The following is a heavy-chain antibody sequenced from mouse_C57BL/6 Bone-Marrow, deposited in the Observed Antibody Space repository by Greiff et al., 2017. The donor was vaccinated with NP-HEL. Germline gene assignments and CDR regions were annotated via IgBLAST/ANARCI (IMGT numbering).Heavy chain of an antibody. CDR2: IDPENGDT. Sequence: EVQLQQSGAELVRPGASVKLSCTASGFNIKDDYMHWVKQRPEQGLEWIGWIDPENGDTEYASKFQGKATITADTSSNTAYLQLSSLTSEDTAVYYCTTWMTWFAYWGQGTLVTVSA. CDR1: GFNIKDDY. J-gene: IGHJ3*01. V-gene: IGHV14-4*01. CDR3: TTWMTWFAY.